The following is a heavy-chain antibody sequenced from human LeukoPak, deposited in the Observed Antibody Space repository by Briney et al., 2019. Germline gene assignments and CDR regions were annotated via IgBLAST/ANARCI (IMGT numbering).Heavy chain of an antibody. CDR3: AREASGWYGHYYYYMDV. Sequence: GGSLRLSCAASGFTFRTYAMNWVRQAPGKGLEWVAVISDDGSNKYYAESVKGRFTISRDNAKNSLYLQMNSLRAEDTAVYYCAREASGWYGHYYYYMDVWAKGPRSPSP. D-gene: IGHD6-19*01. CDR2: ISDDGSNK. J-gene: IGHJ6*03. V-gene: IGHV3-30*04. CDR1: GFTFRTYA.